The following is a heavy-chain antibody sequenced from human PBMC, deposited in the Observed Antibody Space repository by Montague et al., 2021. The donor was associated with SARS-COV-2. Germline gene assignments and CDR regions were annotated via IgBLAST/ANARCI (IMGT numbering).Heavy chain of an antibody. CDR2: ISHGGTT. Sequence: SETLSLTCAVYDGSFSGYYWNWIRQPAGKGLEWIGEISHGGTTNXNPSLKSRATISLDKSKSQFSLKLTSVTAADTAIYYCGRGRKVVPWFRYYDMYVWGQGTTVTVSS. CDR1: DGSFSGYY. D-gene: IGHD1-14*01. V-gene: IGHV4-34*01. CDR3: GRGRKVVPWFRYYDMYV. J-gene: IGHJ6*02.